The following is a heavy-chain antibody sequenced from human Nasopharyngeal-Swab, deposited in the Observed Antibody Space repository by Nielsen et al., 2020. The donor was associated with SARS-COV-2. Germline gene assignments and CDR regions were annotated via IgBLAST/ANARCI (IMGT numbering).Heavy chain of an antibody. D-gene: IGHD2/OR15-2a*01. CDR1: GFTFSSYW. Sequence: LSLTCAASGFTFSSYWMHWVRQAPGKGLVWVSRINSDGSSTSYADSVKGRFTISRDNAKNTLYLQMNSLRAEDTSVYYCSIFPYLLYFSSSSYYYMDVWGKGTTVTVSS. CDR2: INSDGSST. V-gene: IGHV3-74*01. J-gene: IGHJ6*03. CDR3: SIFPYLLYFSSSSYYYMDV.